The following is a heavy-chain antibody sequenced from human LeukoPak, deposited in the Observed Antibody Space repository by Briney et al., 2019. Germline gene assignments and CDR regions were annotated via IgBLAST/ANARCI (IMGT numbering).Heavy chain of an antibody. V-gene: IGHV5-10-1*01. Sequence: PGEPLKISCKCSGYSFTSYWISWVRQMPAQGMEWMGMIAPSDSYTNYHPSFKGHVTISADKSIITAYLQWSSLKASDTAMYYCARRILTYSSGWYFENAFDIWGQGTMVTVSS. D-gene: IGHD6-19*01. CDR1: GYSFTSYW. J-gene: IGHJ3*02. CDR3: ARRILTYSSGWYFENAFDI. CDR2: IAPSDSYT.